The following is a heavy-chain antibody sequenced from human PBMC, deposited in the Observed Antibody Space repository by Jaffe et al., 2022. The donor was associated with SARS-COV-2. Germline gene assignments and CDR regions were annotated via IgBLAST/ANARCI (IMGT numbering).Heavy chain of an antibody. V-gene: IGHV4-59*12. J-gene: IGHJ4*02. CDR3: AREPSH. Sequence: QVQLQESGPGLVKPSETLSLTCTVSGGSISSYYWSWIRQPPGKGLEWIGYIYYSGSTNYNPSLKSRVTISVDTSKNQFSLKLSSVTAADTAVYYCAREPSHWGQGTLVTVSS. CDR1: GGSISSYY. CDR2: IYYSGST.